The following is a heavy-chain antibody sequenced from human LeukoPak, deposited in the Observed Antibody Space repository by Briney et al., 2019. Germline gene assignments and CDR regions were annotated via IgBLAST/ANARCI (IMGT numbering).Heavy chain of an antibody. V-gene: IGHV4-59*05. CDR2: IYYSGST. CDR1: GGSISSYY. D-gene: IGHD6-13*01. J-gene: IGHJ6*02. CDR3: ARHLTICNSSSCPGGYYYYGMDV. Sequence: KPSETLSLTCTVSGGSISSYYWSWIRQPPGKGLEWIGSIYYSGSTYYNPSLKSRVTISVDTSKNQFSLKLISVTAADTAVYYCARHLTICNSSSCPGGYYYYGMDVWGQGATVTVSS.